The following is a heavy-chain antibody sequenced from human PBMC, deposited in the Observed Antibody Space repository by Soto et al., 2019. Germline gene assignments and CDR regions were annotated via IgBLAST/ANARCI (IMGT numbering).Heavy chain of an antibody. CDR1: GFTFSSYG. CDR2: ISYDGSNK. D-gene: IGHD6-13*01. V-gene: IGHV3-30*18. Sequence: GGSLRLSFAASGFTFSSYGMHWVCQAPGKGLEWVAVISYDGSNKYYADSVKGRFTISRDNSKNTLYLQMNSLRAEDTAVYYCAKDMGEGRSSWYSQLYYYYGMDVWGQGTTVTVSS. CDR3: AKDMGEGRSSWYSQLYYYYGMDV. J-gene: IGHJ6*02.